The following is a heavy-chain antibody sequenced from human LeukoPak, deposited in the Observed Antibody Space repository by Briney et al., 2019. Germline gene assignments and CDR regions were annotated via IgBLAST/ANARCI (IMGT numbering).Heavy chain of an antibody. J-gene: IGHJ4*02. Sequence: PGTSLRLSCAASGFSVSGHYMNWVRQAPGKGLEWVSVLHTSGSTYYADSVKGRFIISRDNSKNILYLQMNGLGAEDTAVYYCARDRPYGDYDGVDYWGRGTLVTVSS. CDR2: LHTSGST. V-gene: IGHV3-66*01. D-gene: IGHD4-17*01. CDR1: GFSVSGHY. CDR3: ARDRPYGDYDGVDY.